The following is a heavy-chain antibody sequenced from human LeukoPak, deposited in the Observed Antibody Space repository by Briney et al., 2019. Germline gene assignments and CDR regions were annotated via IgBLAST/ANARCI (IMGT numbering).Heavy chain of an antibody. V-gene: IGHV3-66*01. CDR3: ARAVDIVATTPFDF. CDR1: GFTFSSYY. Sequence: PGGSLRLSCAASGFTFSSYYMHWVRQAPGKGLEWVSIIYTGGTTYYADSVKGRFTISRDNSKNTVYLDMNSLRAEDTAVYYCARAVDIVATTPFDFWGQGTMVTVSS. D-gene: IGHD5-12*01. CDR2: IYTGGTT. J-gene: IGHJ3*01.